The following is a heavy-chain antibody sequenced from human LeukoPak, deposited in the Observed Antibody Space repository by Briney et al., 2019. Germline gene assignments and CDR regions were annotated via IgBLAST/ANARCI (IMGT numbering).Heavy chain of an antibody. V-gene: IGHV7-4-1*02. J-gene: IGHJ4*02. CDR3: AREAGSQRWLQLGEISYYFDY. D-gene: IGHD5-24*01. CDR1: GYTFTGYY. Sequence: ASVKVPCKASGYTFTGYYMHWVRQAPGQGLEWMGWINTNTGNPTYAQGFTGRFVFSLDTSVSTAYLQISSLKAEDTAVYYCAREAGSQRWLQLGEISYYFDYWGQGTLVTVSS. CDR2: INTNTGNP.